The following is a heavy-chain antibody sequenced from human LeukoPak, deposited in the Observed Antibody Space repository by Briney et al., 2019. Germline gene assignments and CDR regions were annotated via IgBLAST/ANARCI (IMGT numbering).Heavy chain of an antibody. Sequence: GGSLRLSCAASGFTFSSYWMHWVRQAPGKGLVWASRIKSDGSSTSYADSVKGRFTISRDNVKNTLYLQMNSLRAEDTAVYYCARDGSSWSNWLDPWGQGTLVTVSS. D-gene: IGHD6-13*01. CDR2: IKSDGSST. CDR3: ARDGSSWSNWLDP. V-gene: IGHV3-74*01. J-gene: IGHJ5*02. CDR1: GFTFSSYW.